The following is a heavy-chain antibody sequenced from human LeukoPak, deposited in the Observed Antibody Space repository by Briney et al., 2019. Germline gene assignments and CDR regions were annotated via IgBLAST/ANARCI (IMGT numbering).Heavy chain of an antibody. D-gene: IGHD3-22*01. CDR2: IYSGGST. CDR3: ARESVLYYDSSGYYYN. Sequence: GGSLRLSCAASGFTVSSNYMSWVRQAPGKGLEWVSVIYSGGSTYYADSVKGRFTISRDNSKNTLYLQMNSLRAEDTAVYYCARESVLYYDSSGYYYNWGQGTLVTVSS. V-gene: IGHV3-66*01. J-gene: IGHJ4*02. CDR1: GFTVSSNY.